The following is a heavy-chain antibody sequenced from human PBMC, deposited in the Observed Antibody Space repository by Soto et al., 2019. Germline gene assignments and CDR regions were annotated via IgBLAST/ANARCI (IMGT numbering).Heavy chain of an antibody. J-gene: IGHJ4*02. CDR1: GVTFSDYG. CDR2: ISYDGRID. CDR3: AKEGGTGWSTLKYRYDY. Sequence: QVQLVESGGGVVQPGGSLRLSCAVSGVTFSDYGMHWVRQAPGKGLEWVAVISYDGRIDYYADSVKGRFTISRDNPKNTMYLQMNSLRADDTAVYFCAKEGGTGWSTLKYRYDYWGQGILVTVSS. V-gene: IGHV3-30*18. D-gene: IGHD1-1*01.